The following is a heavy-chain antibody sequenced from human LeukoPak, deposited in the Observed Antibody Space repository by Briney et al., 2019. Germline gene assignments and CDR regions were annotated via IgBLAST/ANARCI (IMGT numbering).Heavy chain of an antibody. D-gene: IGHD2-21*02. CDR1: GFTFDDYT. V-gene: IGHV3-43*01. CDR3: AKDKGYCGGDCWSHFDY. Sequence: GGSLRLSCAASGFTFDDYTMHWVRQAPGKGLEWVSLISWDGGSTYYADSVKGRFTISRDNSKNSLYLQMNSLRTEDTALYYCAKDKGYCGGDCWSHFDYWGQGTLVTVSS. J-gene: IGHJ4*02. CDR2: ISWDGGST.